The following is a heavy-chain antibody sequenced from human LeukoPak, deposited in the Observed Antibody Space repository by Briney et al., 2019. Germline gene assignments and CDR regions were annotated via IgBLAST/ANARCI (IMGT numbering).Heavy chain of an antibody. CDR3: ARATTVVTVFDY. D-gene: IGHD4-23*01. Sequence: SETLSLTCTVSGGSISSYYWSWIRQPPGKGLEWIGYIYYSGSTHYNPSLKSRVTISVDTSKNQFSLKLSSVTAADTAVYYCARATTVVTVFDYWGQGTLVTVSS. J-gene: IGHJ4*02. CDR1: GGSISSYY. V-gene: IGHV4-59*01. CDR2: IYYSGST.